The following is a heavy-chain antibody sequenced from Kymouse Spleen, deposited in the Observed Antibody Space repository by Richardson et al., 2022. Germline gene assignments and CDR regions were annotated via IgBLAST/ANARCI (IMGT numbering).Heavy chain of an antibody. J-gene: IGHJ4*02. Sequence: QVQLVESGGGVVQPGRSLRLSCAASGFTFSSYGMHWVRQAPGKGLEWVAVIWYDGSNKYYADSVKGRFTISRDNSKNTLYLQMNSLRAEDTAVYYCARVGYYYDSSGYYFDYWGQGTLVTVSS. CDR3: ARVGYYYDSSGYYFDY. CDR2: IWYDGSNK. V-gene: IGHV3-33*01. D-gene: IGHD3-22*01. CDR1: GFTFSSYG.